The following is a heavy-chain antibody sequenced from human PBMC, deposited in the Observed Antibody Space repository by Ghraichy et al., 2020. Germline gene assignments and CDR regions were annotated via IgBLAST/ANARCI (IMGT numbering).Heavy chain of an antibody. D-gene: IGHD3-22*01. Sequence: SETLSLTCAVYGGSFSGYYWSWIRQPPGKGLEWIGEINHSGSTNYNPSLKSRVTISVDTSKNQFSLKLSSVTAADTAVYYCARPNYYDSSGYAFDYWGQGTLVTVSS. V-gene: IGHV4-34*01. CDR1: GGSFSGYY. CDR3: ARPNYYDSSGYAFDY. CDR2: INHSGST. J-gene: IGHJ4*02.